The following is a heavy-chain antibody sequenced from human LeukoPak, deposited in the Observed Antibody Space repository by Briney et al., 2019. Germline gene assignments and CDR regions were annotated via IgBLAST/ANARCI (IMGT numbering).Heavy chain of an antibody. CDR2: IKQDGSER. V-gene: IGHV3-7*01. CDR1: GFSMSAYW. D-gene: IGHD3-22*01. CDR3: ARDWGAYYHFFDY. J-gene: IGHJ4*02. Sequence: GVSLRLSCEASGFSMSAYWMSWVRQAPGKGLEWVGNIKQDGSERNYVDSVKGRFTISRDNAKESLYLQMNSLRAEDTAVYYCARDWGAYYHFFDYWGQGTLVTVSS.